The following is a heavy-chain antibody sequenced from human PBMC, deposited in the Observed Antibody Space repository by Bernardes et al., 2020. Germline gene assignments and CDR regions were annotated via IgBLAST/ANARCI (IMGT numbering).Heavy chain of an antibody. D-gene: IGHD2-2*02. V-gene: IGHV4-59*01. CDR1: GGSISSYY. CDR2: IYYSGST. Sequence: SETLSLTCTVSGGSISSYYWSWIRQPPGKGLEWIGYIYYSGSTNYNPSLKSRVTISVDTSKNQFSLKLSSVTAADTAVYYCARAYTPIGYCSSTSCYKSPYGMDVWGQGTTVTVSS. J-gene: IGHJ6*02. CDR3: ARAYTPIGYCSSTSCYKSPYGMDV.